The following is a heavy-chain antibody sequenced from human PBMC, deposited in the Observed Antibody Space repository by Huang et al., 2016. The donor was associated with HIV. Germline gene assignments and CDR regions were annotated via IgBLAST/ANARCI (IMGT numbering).Heavy chain of an antibody. Sequence: GGGVVQPGKSLRLSCATSGFILSNHGMHWVRQAPGKGLKWVAFIRNDGMKKNYADSVRGRFTVGRDNGNNTLFLQMRSLGVDDTAVYYCARGDYYDSSGYHPGYFDYWGQGILVTVSS. V-gene: IGHV3-33*04. D-gene: IGHD3-22*01. CDR3: ARGDYYDSSGYHPGYFDY. CDR1: GFILSNHG. J-gene: IGHJ4*02. CDR2: IRNDGMKK.